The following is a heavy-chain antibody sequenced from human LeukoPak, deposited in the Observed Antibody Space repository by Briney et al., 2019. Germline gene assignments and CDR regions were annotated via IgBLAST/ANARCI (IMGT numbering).Heavy chain of an antibody. CDR2: ISGSGGST. D-gene: IGHD6-19*01. J-gene: IGHJ6*02. CDR1: GFTFSSYA. CDR3: AKDGGRLPYYGMDV. V-gene: IGHV3-23*01. Sequence: GGSLRLSCAASGFTFSSYAMSWVRQAPGKGLEWVSAISGSGGSTYYADSVKGRFTISRANSKNTLYLQMNSLRAEDTAVYYCAKDGGRLPYYGMDVWGQGTTVTVSS.